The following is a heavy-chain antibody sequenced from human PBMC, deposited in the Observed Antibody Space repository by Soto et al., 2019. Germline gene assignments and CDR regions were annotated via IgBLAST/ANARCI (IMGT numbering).Heavy chain of an antibody. Sequence: EVQLVASGGGLVKTGGSLRLSCPASGLTARNVYLSWVRQPPGKGLEWVGHGKREVDGGTVDYGAPVKGRFTISIDDSEKTLELQMTSLKREDTAVYYCTVGHYGDWGQGTLVTVSS. D-gene: IGHD4-17*01. CDR2: GKREVDGGTV. J-gene: IGHJ4*02. V-gene: IGHV3-15*01. CDR1: GLTARNVY. CDR3: TVGHYGD.